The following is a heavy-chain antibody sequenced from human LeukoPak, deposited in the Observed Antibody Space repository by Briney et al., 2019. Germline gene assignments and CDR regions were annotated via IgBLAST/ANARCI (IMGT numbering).Heavy chain of an antibody. J-gene: IGHJ3*01. CDR2: INNDGSST. CDR3: ALFKYMVGHG. CDR1: GLPFSIYW. V-gene: IGHV3-74*01. D-gene: IGHD1-26*01. Sequence: GGSLRLSCAAPGLPFSIYWMPCVRQAPGKALICVSRINNDGSSTTYAESVKGRFTISRDNAKNTLYLQMNSLRAEDTAVYYCALFKYMVGHGWGQGTMVTISS.